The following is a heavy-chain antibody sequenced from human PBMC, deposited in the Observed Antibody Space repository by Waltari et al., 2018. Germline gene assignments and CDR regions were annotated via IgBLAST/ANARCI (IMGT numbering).Heavy chain of an antibody. D-gene: IGHD2-8*02. CDR1: GYAVNSGFY. Sequence: QVQLHESGPGLVKSSETLSLTCDVSGYAVNSGFYWGWIRQAPGKGLEWVATIYHDGTTFYNPSLKSRLSVSMDTSKNQISLTLTSMTAADTAVYYCTRQVLGYCTSAACRRLESWGQGTLVTVSS. J-gene: IGHJ4*02. V-gene: IGHV4-38-2*01. CDR2: IYHDGTT. CDR3: TRQVLGYCTSAACRRLES.